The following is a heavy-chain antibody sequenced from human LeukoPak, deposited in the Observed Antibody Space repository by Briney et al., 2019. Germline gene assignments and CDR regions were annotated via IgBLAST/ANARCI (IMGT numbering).Heavy chain of an antibody. D-gene: IGHD3-9*01. CDR2: INHSGST. V-gene: IGHV4-34*01. J-gene: IGHJ4*02. CDR3: ARLSLRYFDWPSPYYFDY. Sequence: SETLSPTCAVYGGSFSGYYWSWIRQPPGKGLEWIGEINHSGSTNYNLSLKSRVTISVDTSKNQFSLKLSSVTAADTAVYYCARLSLRYFDWPSPYYFDYWGQGTLVTVSS. CDR1: GGSFSGYY.